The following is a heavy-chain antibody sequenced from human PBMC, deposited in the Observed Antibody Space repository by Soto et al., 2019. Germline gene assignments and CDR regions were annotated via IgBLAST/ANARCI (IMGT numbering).Heavy chain of an antibody. Sequence: ASVKVSCKASGYTFTSYGISWVRQAPGQGLEWMGWISAYNGNTNYAQKLQGRVTMTTDTSTSTAYMELRSLRSDDTAVYYCARDQDCSDGSCYLNPYYYYGMDVWGQGTTVTVSS. CDR1: GYTFTSYG. J-gene: IGHJ6*02. CDR2: ISAYNGNT. D-gene: IGHD2-15*01. V-gene: IGHV1-18*01. CDR3: ARDQDCSDGSCYLNPYYYYGMDV.